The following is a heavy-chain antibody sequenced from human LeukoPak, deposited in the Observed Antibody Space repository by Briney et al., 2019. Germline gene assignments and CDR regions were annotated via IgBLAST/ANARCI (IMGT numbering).Heavy chain of an antibody. CDR3: ARDARAAAGTFPLDY. CDR2: IYSGGDT. D-gene: IGHD6-13*01. V-gene: IGHV3-53*01. Sequence: GGSLRLSCAASGFTVSSNYMSWVRQAPGKGLEWVPLIYSGGDTYYADSVKGRFTISRDNSKNTLYLQMNSLRAEDTAVYYRARDARAAAGTFPLDYWGQGTLVTVSS. J-gene: IGHJ4*02. CDR1: GFTVSSNY.